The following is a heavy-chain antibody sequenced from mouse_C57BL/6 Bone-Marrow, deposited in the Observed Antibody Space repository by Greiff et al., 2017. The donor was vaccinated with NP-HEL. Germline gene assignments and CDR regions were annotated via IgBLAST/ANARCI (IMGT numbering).Heavy chain of an antibody. CDR1: GYTFTSYW. CDR2: IYPGNSDT. D-gene: IGHD1-1*01. Sequence: EVQLQQSGTVLARPGASVKMSCKTSGYTFTSYWMPWVNQRPGQGLEWIGAIYPGNSDTSYNQKFKGKATLTAVTSASTAYMELSSLTNEDSAVYYCTPLRSLDYWGQGTTLTVSS. V-gene: IGHV1-5*01. J-gene: IGHJ2*01. CDR3: TPLRSLDY.